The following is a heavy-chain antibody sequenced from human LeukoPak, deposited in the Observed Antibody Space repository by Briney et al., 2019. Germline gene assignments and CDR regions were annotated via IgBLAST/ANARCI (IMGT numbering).Heavy chain of an antibody. J-gene: IGHJ4*02. V-gene: IGHV3-30-3*01. CDR1: GFIFSNYP. D-gene: IGHD3-22*01. CDR3: ARNDPDSSED. CDR2: ISADGNNE. Sequence: GGSLRLSCAASGFIFSNYPMHWVRQAPGKGLEWVAVISADGNNEHYADSAKGRFTLSKDNAKSTAYLQMNSLRSEDTAVYYCARNDPDSSEDWGQGTLVTVSS.